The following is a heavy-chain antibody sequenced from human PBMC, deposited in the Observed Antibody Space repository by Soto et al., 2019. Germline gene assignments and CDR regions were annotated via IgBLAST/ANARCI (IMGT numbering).Heavy chain of an antibody. D-gene: IGHD3-10*01. CDR1: GFSLTNVQKG. CDR2: ILSDVEQ. Sequence: QVTLKESGPVLVQATETLTLTCNVSGFSLTNVQKGVAWIRQPPGKALEWLAHILSDVEQSYQSSLKKRLTVSQDPSKRQVVLVMTNVEPVDTATYYCARISGRFGASHFDFWGQGSSVIVSS. CDR3: ARISGRFGASHFDF. V-gene: IGHV2-26*01. J-gene: IGHJ4*02.